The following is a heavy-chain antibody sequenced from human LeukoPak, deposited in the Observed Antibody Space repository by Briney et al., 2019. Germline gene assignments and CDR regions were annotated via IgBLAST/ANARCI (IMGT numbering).Heavy chain of an antibody. V-gene: IGHV3-9*01. CDR2: ISWNSGSI. CDR1: GFTFDDYA. D-gene: IGHD3-22*01. CDR3: AKEWLSAPYFDY. Sequence: GGSLRLSCAASGFTFDDYAMHWVRQAPGKGLEWVSGISWNSGSIGYADPVKGRFTISRDNAKNPLYLQMNSLRAEDTALYYCAKEWLSAPYFDYWGQGTLVTVSS. J-gene: IGHJ4*02.